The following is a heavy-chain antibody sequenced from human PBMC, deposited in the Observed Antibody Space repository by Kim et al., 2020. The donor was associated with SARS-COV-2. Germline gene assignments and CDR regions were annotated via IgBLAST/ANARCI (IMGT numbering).Heavy chain of an antibody. J-gene: IGHJ2*01. D-gene: IGHD3-9*01. CDR3: ASASGYFDWLLRRYFDL. CDR1: GFTFSSYS. CDR2: ISSSSSYI. Sequence: GGSLRLSCADSGFTFSSYSMNWVRQAPGKGLEWVSSISSSSSYIYYADSVKGRFTISRDNAKNSLYLQMNSLRAEDTAVYYCASASGYFDWLLRRYFDLWGRGTLVTVSS. V-gene: IGHV3-21*01.